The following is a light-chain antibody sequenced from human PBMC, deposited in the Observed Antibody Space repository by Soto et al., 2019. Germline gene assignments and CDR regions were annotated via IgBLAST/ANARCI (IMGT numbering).Light chain of an antibody. J-gene: IGKJ1*01. CDR2: AAS. CDR3: QHYDNSPWT. V-gene: IGKV1-8*01. Sequence: AVLLTQSPSSFSSSTGDRATITCRASQSIHTYLAWYQQVPGKPPKLLLYAASILQTGVPSQFSGSGSGTDFTLTIDGLESEDFATYFCQHYDNSPWTFGQGTTVEI. CDR1: QSIHTY.